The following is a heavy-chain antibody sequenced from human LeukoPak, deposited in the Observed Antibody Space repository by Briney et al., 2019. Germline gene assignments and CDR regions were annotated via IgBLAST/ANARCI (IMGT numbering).Heavy chain of an antibody. Sequence: PSETLSPTCTVSGGSISSSSYYWGWIRQPPGKGLEWIGSIYYSGSTYYNPSLKSRVTISVDTSKNQFSLKLSSVTAADTAVYYCARDMITFGGVIVLPFDYWGQGTLVTVSS. CDR2: IYYSGST. CDR3: ARDMITFGGVIVLPFDY. J-gene: IGHJ4*02. CDR1: GGSISSSSYY. V-gene: IGHV4-39*02. D-gene: IGHD3-16*02.